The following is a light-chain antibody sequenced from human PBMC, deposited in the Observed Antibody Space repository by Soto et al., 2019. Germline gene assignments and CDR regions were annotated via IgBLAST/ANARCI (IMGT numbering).Light chain of an antibody. Sequence: EIVLTQSPGPLSLSPGERATLSCRASQSVSNNYLAWYQQNPGQAPRLIIYGASNRATGIPDRFSGSGSGTEFTLTISSLQSEDVAVYYCQQYNNWPRTLGQGTKVDIK. J-gene: IGKJ1*01. V-gene: IGKV3-20*01. CDR1: QSVSNNY. CDR3: QQYNNWPRT. CDR2: GAS.